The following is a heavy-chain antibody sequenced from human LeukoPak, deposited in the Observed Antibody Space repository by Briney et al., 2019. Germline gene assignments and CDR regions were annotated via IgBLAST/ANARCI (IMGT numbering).Heavy chain of an antibody. D-gene: IGHD2-2*01. CDR2: IYYSGST. CDR1: GDSISSTSYY. Sequence: SETLSLTCTVSGDSISSTSYYWGWIRQPPGKGLEWIGSIYYSGSTYYNPSLKSRVTISVDRSKNQFSLKLSSVTAADTAVYYCARQDIVVVPAATNNWFDPWGQGTLVTVSS. V-gene: IGHV4-39*07. J-gene: IGHJ5*02. CDR3: ARQDIVVVPAATNNWFDP.